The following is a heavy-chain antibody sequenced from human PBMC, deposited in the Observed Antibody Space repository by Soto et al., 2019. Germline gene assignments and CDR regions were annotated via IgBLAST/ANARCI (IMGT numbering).Heavy chain of an antibody. CDR2: INPSDGST. Sequence: QVLLVQSGAEVKKPGASVKVSCKASGYTFTNYYMHWVRQAPGQGLEWMGVINPSDGSTYYAQKFQGCVNMTGDTATSTRYMDLSSLRSEDTAVYCCVSVRLGYGDSGDWGQGTLVTVS. D-gene: IGHD4-17*01. CDR1: GYTFTNYY. V-gene: IGHV1-46*01. CDR3: VSVRLGYGDSGD. J-gene: IGHJ4*02.